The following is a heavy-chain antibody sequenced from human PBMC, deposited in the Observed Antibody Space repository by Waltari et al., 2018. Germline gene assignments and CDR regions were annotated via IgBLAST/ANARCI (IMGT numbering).Heavy chain of an antibody. Sequence: EVQLVESGGGLVQPGGSLRLSCAADGFTFSSYWTSWVRQAPGKGLEWVANIKQDGSEKYYVDSVKGRFTISRDNAKNSLYLQMNSLRAEDTAVYYCARDNYYNWFDPWGQGTLVTVSS. J-gene: IGHJ5*02. CDR3: ARDNYYNWFDP. D-gene: IGHD4-4*01. CDR2: IKQDGSEK. CDR1: GFTFSSYW. V-gene: IGHV3-7*03.